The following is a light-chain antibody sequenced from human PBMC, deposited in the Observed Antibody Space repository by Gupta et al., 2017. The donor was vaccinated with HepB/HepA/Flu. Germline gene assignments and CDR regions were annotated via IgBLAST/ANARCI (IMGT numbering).Light chain of an antibody. CDR3: QQHNNWPPFT. CDR2: GAS. V-gene: IGKV3-15*01. Sequence: EIVMTQSPATLSVSPGERATLSCRASQSVSSNLAWYQQKPGQAPRLLIYGASTRATGIPARFSGSGCGTEFTLTISSRQSEDFAVYYCQQHNNWPPFTFGRGTKVDIK. J-gene: IGKJ3*01. CDR1: QSVSSN.